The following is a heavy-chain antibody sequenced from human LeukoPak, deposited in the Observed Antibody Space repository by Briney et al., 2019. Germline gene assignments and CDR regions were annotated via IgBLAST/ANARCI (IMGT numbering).Heavy chain of an antibody. V-gene: IGHV3-30*02. J-gene: IGHJ3*02. D-gene: IGHD3-22*01. CDR2: IRYDGSNK. CDR3: ARAEGRLDDAFDI. Sequence: GGSLRLSCAASGFTFSSYGMHWVRQAPGKGLEWVAFIRYDGSNKYYADSVKGRFTISRDNSKNTLYLQMNSLRAEDTAVYYCARAEGRLDDAFDIWGQGTMVTVSS. CDR1: GFTFSSYG.